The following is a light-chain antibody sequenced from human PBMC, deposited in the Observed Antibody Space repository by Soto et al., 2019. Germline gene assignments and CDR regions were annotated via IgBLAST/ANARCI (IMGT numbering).Light chain of an antibody. CDR1: QGVKRY. J-gene: IGKJ5*01. CDR2: DAS. V-gene: IGKV3D-11*01. Sequence: EIVLTQSPATLSLSPGGGATLSCRASQGVKRYLAWYQQKPGQASRLLFYDASNRATGIPARFSGSGPGTDFTLTISSLEPEDFAVYYCQQRSNWPPITFGQGTRLEIK. CDR3: QQRSNWPPIT.